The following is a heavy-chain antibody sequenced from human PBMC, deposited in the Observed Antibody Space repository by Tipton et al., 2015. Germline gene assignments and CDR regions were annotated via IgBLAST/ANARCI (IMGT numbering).Heavy chain of an antibody. J-gene: IGHJ4*02. CDR1: GDSISRYY. D-gene: IGHD3-3*01. CDR3: ARFRFQNQFEIDH. V-gene: IGHV4-59*12. Sequence: TLSLTCTVSGDSISRYYWNWIRQPPGKGLEWIGYMFYTGITNYNPSLKSRVTMSVATSKNQFSLRLSSVTAADTAVYFCARFRFQNQFEIDHWGQGTLVTVSS. CDR2: MFYTGIT.